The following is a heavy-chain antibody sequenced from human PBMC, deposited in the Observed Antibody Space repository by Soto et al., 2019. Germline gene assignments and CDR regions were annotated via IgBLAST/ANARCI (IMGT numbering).Heavy chain of an antibody. CDR2: IFYSGST. J-gene: IGHJ4*02. Sequence: PSETLSLTCTVSGGSIRSYYWTWIRQPPGKGLEWLGYIFYSGSTFYNPSLTSRVTISIHTSKSQFSLQLTSVTAADTAVYYCARGAADTAMVDYWGQGTLVTVSS. CDR1: GGSIRSYY. D-gene: IGHD5-18*01. CDR3: ARGAADTAMVDY. V-gene: IGHV4-59*01.